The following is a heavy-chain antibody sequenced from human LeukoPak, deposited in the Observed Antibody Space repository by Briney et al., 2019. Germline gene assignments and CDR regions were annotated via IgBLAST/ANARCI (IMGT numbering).Heavy chain of an antibody. CDR2: VSYDGSST. CDR3: AKGNWRYFDY. V-gene: IGHV3-30*18. Sequence: GGSLRLSCAASGFTFSTYGMHWVRQAPGKGLEWVAVVSYDGSSTYYADSVKGRFTISRDNSKNTLYLQMNSLGADDTAVYYCAKGNWRYFDYWGQGTLVTVSS. J-gene: IGHJ4*02. CDR1: GFTFSTYG. D-gene: IGHD1-1*01.